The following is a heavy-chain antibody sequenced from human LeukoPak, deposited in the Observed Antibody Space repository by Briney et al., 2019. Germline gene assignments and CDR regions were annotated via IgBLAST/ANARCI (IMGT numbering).Heavy chain of an antibody. Sequence: GGSLRLSCAASGFTFSSYAMSWVRQAPGKGLEWVSAISGSGGSTYYADSVKGRFTISRDNAKNSLYLQMNSLRAEDTAVYYCASDYGSGSHDYWGQGTLVTVSS. D-gene: IGHD3-10*01. CDR3: ASDYGSGSHDY. CDR1: GFTFSSYA. CDR2: ISGSGGST. J-gene: IGHJ4*02. V-gene: IGHV3-23*01.